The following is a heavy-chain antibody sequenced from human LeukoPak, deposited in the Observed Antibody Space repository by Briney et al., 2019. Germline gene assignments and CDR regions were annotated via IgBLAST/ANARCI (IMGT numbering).Heavy chain of an antibody. CDR2: INTDGSTT. CDR1: GFTFSDYW. D-gene: IGHD3-16*01. Sequence: GGSLRLSCAASGFTFSDYWMHWISQGPGKGLVWVSHINTDGSTTAYAGSVKGRFTVSRDNAKNTLYLQMNSLTPEDTAVYYCARGTSDDYGLDYSGQGALVTVSS. V-gene: IGHV3-74*01. CDR3: ARGTSDDYGLDY. J-gene: IGHJ4*02.